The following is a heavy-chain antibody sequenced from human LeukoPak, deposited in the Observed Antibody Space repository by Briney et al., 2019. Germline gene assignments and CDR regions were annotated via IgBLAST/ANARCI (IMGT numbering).Heavy chain of an antibody. D-gene: IGHD4-11*01. CDR1: GGTFISYA. J-gene: IGHJ5*02. V-gene: IGHV1-69*13. Sequence: GASVTVSCKPSGGTFISYAISWVRQAPGQGLEWMGGVIPIFGTANYAQKFQGRVTITADESTSTAYMELSSLRSEDTAVYYCARDDSTVELDPWGQGTLVTVSS. CDR3: ARDDSTVELDP. CDR2: VIPIFGTA.